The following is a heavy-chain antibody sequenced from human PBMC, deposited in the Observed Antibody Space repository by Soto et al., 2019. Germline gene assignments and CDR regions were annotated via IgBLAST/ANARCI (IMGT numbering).Heavy chain of an antibody. CDR3: ARALGDTAMDYYYYGMDV. D-gene: IGHD5-18*01. CDR1: GGTFSSYA. V-gene: IGHV1-69*06. CDR2: IIPIFGTA. J-gene: IGHJ6*02. Sequence: GASVKVSYKASGGTFSSYAISWVLQAPGQGLEWMGGIIPIFGTANYAQQFQCRVTITADKSTSTAYMELSSLRSEDTAVYYCARALGDTAMDYYYYGMDVWGQGTTVTVSS.